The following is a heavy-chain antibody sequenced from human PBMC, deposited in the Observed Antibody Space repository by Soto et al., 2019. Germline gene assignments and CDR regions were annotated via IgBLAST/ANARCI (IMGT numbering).Heavy chain of an antibody. J-gene: IGHJ4*02. CDR1: GFTFSDYA. D-gene: IGHD2-8*01. V-gene: IGHV3-23*01. CDR2: SIGTGINT. CDR3: AKAPLISCSGTKCYHFDS. Sequence: GSLKISCAASGFTFSDYAMNWVRQAPGKRMEWVASSIGTGINTYHADSVRGRFTISRDNSKSTLFLQMDSLRVEDMAIYYCAKAPLISCSGTKCYHFDSWGQGTLVTVSS.